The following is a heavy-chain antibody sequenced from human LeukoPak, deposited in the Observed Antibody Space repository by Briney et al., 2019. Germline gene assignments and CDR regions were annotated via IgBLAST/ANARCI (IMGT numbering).Heavy chain of an antibody. V-gene: IGHV1-24*01. Sequence: ASVKVSCKASGGTFSSYAISWVRQAPGQGLEWMGGFDPEDGETIYAQKFQGRVTMTEDTSTDTAYMELSSLRSEDAAVYYCATELRGYSGYDQLDYWGQGTLVTVSS. CDR2: FDPEDGET. D-gene: IGHD5-12*01. J-gene: IGHJ4*02. CDR3: ATELRGYSGYDQLDY. CDR1: GGTFSSYA.